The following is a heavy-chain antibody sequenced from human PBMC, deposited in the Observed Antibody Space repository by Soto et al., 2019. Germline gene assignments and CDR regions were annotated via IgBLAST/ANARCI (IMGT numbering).Heavy chain of an antibody. CDR1: GGSISSGGYY. CDR3: ARDKSGYSYYYFDY. D-gene: IGHD5-18*01. CDR2: IYYSGST. J-gene: IGHJ4*02. Sequence: QVQLQESGPGLVKPSQTLSLTCTVSGGSISSGGYYWSWIRQHPGKGLEWIGYIYYSGSTYYNPSLKSRVTLTVDTSRNQFSLKLSSVTAADTAVYYCARDKSGYSYYYFDYWGQGTPVTVSS. V-gene: IGHV4-31*03.